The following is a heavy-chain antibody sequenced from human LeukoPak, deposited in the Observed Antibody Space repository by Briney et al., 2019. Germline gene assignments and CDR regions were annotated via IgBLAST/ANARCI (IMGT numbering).Heavy chain of an antibody. Sequence: GASVKVSCKASGGTFSSYAISWVRQAPGQGLEWMGGTIPIFGTANYAQKFQGRVTITTDESTSTAYMELSSLRSEDTAVYYCAKALDSSGWFNAFDIWGQGTMVTVSS. CDR3: AKALDSSGWFNAFDI. D-gene: IGHD6-19*01. J-gene: IGHJ3*02. CDR1: GGTFSSYA. CDR2: TIPIFGTA. V-gene: IGHV1-69*05.